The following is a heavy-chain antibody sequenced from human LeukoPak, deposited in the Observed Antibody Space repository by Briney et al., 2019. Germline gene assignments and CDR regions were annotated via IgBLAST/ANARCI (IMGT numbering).Heavy chain of an antibody. CDR1: GFTVSSNY. V-gene: IGHV3-48*04. J-gene: IGHJ4*02. Sequence: GGSLRLSCAASGFTVSSNYMSWVRQAPGKGLEWVSYISSSSSTIYYADSVKGRFTISRDNAKNSLYLQMNSLRAEDTAVYYCARDMGYYGSGSYLLYWGQGALVTVSS. CDR3: ARDMGYYGSGSYLLY. D-gene: IGHD3-10*01. CDR2: ISSSSSTI.